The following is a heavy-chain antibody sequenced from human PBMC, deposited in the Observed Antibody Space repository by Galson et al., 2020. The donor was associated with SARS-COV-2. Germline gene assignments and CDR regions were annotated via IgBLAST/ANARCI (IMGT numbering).Heavy chain of an antibody. CDR3: ARDASWAMFAMDV. J-gene: IGHJ6*02. V-gene: IGHV3-21*01. CDR1: GFTFNSYT. D-gene: IGHD3-10*02. CDR2: ISSRSTYL. Sequence: GESLKISCEASGFTFNSYTMNWVRQAPGKGLEWVSSISSRSTYLYHADSLKGRLSISRDNARHSLYLEMNSRRVEDTGVYYCARDASWAMFAMDVWGQGTTVTVSS.